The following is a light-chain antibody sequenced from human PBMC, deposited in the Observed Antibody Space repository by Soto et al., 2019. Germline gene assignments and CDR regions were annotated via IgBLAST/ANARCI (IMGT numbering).Light chain of an antibody. Sequence: EIVMTQSPATLSVSPGDTATLSCRARQSVNCNLAWYQQKPGQAPRLLISDASTRAAGLSARFSGSASGTELTLTISSLQSEDFAVYFCQQSNNLPKTFGQGTKVEIK. J-gene: IGKJ1*01. CDR2: DAS. CDR1: QSVNCN. CDR3: QQSNNLPKT. V-gene: IGKV3-15*01.